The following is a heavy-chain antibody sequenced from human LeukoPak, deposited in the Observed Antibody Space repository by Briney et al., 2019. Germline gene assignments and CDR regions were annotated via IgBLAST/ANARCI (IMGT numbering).Heavy chain of an antibody. CDR2: ISSSGSTI. J-gene: IGHJ6*04. Sequence: GGSLRLSCAASGFTFSSYEMNWVRQAPRKGLEWVSYISSSGSTIYYADSVKGRFTIPRDNAKNSLYLQMNSLRAEDTAVYYCAELGITMIGGVWGKGTTVTISS. D-gene: IGHD3-10*02. CDR3: AELGITMIGGV. CDR1: GFTFSSYE. V-gene: IGHV3-48*03.